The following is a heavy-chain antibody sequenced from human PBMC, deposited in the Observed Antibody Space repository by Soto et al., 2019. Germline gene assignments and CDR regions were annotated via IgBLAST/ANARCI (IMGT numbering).Heavy chain of an antibody. CDR3: ARDPFHDSKGLFDY. V-gene: IGHV3-7*01. Sequence: GGSLRLSCAASGFTFSTFWMHWVRQAPGKGLEWVASINQDGSAKYHVDSVKGRFTISRGNAKNSLYLQMSSLRVEDTALYSCARDPFHDSKGLFDYWGQGTLVTVSS. CDR1: GFTFSTFW. CDR2: INQDGSAK. J-gene: IGHJ4*02. D-gene: IGHD3-22*01.